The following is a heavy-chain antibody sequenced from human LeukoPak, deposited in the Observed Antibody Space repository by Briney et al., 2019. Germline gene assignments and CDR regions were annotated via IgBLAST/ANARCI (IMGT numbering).Heavy chain of an antibody. J-gene: IGHJ3*02. CDR2: IYPGDSDT. CDR1: GYTFTTYW. Sequence: GESLKISCKGSGYTFTTYWIAWVRQMPGKGLEWMGIIYPGDSDTRYSPSFQGQVTISAAKSVSTAYLQWSRLKASDTAMYYCARGHCSSTSCSGDAFDIWGRGTMVTVSS. V-gene: IGHV5-51*01. D-gene: IGHD2-2*01. CDR3: ARGHCSSTSCSGDAFDI.